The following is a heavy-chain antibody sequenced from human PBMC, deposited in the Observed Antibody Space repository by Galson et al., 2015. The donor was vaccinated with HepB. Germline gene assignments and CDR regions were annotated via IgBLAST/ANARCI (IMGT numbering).Heavy chain of an antibody. CDR1: GGSISSSSYY. CDR3: ARLDGYKQFDY. V-gene: IGHV4-39*01. Sequence: SETLSLTCTVSGGSISSSSYYWGWIRQPPGKGLEWIGSIYYSGSTYYNPSLKSRVTISVDTSKNQFSLKLSSVTAADTAVYYCARLDGYKQFDYWGQGTLVTVSS. J-gene: IGHJ4*02. CDR2: IYYSGST. D-gene: IGHD5-24*01.